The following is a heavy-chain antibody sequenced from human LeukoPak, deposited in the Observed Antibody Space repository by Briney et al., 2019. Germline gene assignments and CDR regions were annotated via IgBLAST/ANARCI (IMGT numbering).Heavy chain of an antibody. CDR3: AKVPSTLKYNYFGP. CDR2: ISGSGATT. D-gene: IGHD2/OR15-2a*01. J-gene: IGHJ5*02. V-gene: IGHV3-23*01. CDR1: GFTFSSYD. Sequence: GGSLRLSCAGSGFTFSSYDMSWVRQAPGKGLEWVSSISGSGATTFYADSVKGRFTISRDNSKNTLYVQMNSLRADDSAVYYCAKVPSTLKYNYFGPWGQVTLVTVSS.